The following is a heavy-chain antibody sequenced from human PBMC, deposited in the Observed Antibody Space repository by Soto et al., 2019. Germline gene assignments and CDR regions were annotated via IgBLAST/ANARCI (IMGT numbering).Heavy chain of an antibody. CDR1: GGSISSGGYY. CDR2: IYYSGST. Sequence: SATRSLTCSVSGGSISSGGYYGSGIRQPPGKGLEWIGYIYYSGSTYYNPSLKSRVTISVETSKNQFSLKLSSVTAADTAVYYCARGKGWFDPWGQGTLVIV. J-gene: IGHJ5*02. V-gene: IGHV4-30-4*01. CDR3: ARGKGWFDP.